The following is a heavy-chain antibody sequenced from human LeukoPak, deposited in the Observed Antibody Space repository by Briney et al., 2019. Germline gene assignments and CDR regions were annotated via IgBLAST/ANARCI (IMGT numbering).Heavy chain of an antibody. CDR3: ARDQYYDVSTYYEIDY. Sequence: SETLSLTCTVSGGSISSYYWSWIRQPPGKGLEWIGYIYYSGSTNYNPSLKSRVTISVDTSKNQFSLKMSSVTAADTAVYYCARDQYYDVSTYYEIDYWGQGTLVTVSS. J-gene: IGHJ4*02. CDR2: IYYSGST. V-gene: IGHV4-59*12. D-gene: IGHD3-22*01. CDR1: GGSISSYY.